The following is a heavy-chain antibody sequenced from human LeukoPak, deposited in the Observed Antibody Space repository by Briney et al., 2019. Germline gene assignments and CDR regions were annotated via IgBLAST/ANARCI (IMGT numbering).Heavy chain of an antibody. CDR1: GGSINNYY. D-gene: IGHD6-19*01. J-gene: IGHJ5*02. Sequence: SETLSLTCTLSGGSINNYYWSWIRQPPGKGLEWIGYIYYNGNTNYNPSLKSRVTISVDTSKNQFSLKLSSVTAADTAVYFCAREYSSGPSWFDPWGQGTLVTVSS. V-gene: IGHV4-59*01. CDR2: IYYNGNT. CDR3: AREYSSGPSWFDP.